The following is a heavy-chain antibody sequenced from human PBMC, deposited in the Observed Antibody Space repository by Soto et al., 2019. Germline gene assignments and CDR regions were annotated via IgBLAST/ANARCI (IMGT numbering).Heavy chain of an antibody. CDR2: INPNSGGT. CDR3: AREPATAKPEGVDF. D-gene: IGHD1-1*01. Sequence: ASVKVSCKASGYTFSDYYIHWVRQARGQGLEWMGWINPNSGGTKYAPKFQGGVTMTRDTSITTAYMELSRLRSGDTAVYYCAREPATAKPEGVDFWGQGTLVTVS. J-gene: IGHJ4*02. V-gene: IGHV1-2*02. CDR1: GYTFSDYY.